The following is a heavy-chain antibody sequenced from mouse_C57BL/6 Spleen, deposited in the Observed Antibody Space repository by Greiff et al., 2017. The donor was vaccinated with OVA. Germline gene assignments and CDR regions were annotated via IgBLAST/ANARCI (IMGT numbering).Heavy chain of an antibody. V-gene: IGHV1-4*01. D-gene: IGHD2-5*01. J-gene: IGHJ2*01. Sequence: VQLQESGAELARPGASVKMSCKASGYTFTSYTMHWVQQRPGQGLEWIGYINPSSGYTKYNQKFKDKATLTADKTSSTAYMQLSSLTSEDSAVYYCARWGSNYEDYWGQGTTLTVSS. CDR2: INPSSGYT. CDR3: ARWGSNYEDY. CDR1: GYTFTSYT.